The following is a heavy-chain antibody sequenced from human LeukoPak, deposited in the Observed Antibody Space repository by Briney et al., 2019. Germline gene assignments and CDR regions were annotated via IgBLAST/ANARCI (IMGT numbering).Heavy chain of an antibody. CDR3: ARAVAGTPRRPGNYGFDS. CDR2: INHSGST. D-gene: IGHD6-19*01. Sequence: SETLSLTCAVYGGSFSGYYWSWIRQPPGKGLEWIGEINHSGSTNYNPSLKSRVTISVDTSKNQFSLKLSSVTAADTAVYFCARAVAGTPRRPGNYGFDSWGQGTLVTVSS. V-gene: IGHV4-34*01. J-gene: IGHJ4*02. CDR1: GGSFSGYY.